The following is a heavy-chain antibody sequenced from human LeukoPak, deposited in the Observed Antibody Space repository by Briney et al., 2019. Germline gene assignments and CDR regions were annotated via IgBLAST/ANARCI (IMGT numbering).Heavy chain of an antibody. CDR1: GFTISRDS. D-gene: IGHD2-15*01. V-gene: IGHV3-48*01. CDR2: ISYDSAIK. CDR3: VRDNPRCCGVVPANIDDY. J-gene: IGHJ4*02. Sequence: QAGGSLRLSCAASGFTISRDSMNWVRQAPGKGLEWISYISYDSAIKYCADSVRGRFTISRDNAKNSLYLQMHSLSAEDTAVYYCVRDNPRCCGVVPANIDDYWGQGTLVTVSS.